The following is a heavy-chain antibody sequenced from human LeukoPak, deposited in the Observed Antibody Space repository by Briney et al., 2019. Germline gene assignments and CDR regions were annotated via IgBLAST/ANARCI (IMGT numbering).Heavy chain of an antibody. CDR1: GFTVSSNH. CDR3: AREAVTRNYFDY. Sequence: PGGSLRLSCAASGFTVSSNHMNWVRQAPGKGLEWVLVIYSGGSTYYADSVKGRFTISRDNSKNTLYLQMNSLRAEDTAVYYCAREAVTRNYFDYWGQGTLVTVSS. J-gene: IGHJ4*02. D-gene: IGHD4-17*01. CDR2: IYSGGST. V-gene: IGHV3-53*01.